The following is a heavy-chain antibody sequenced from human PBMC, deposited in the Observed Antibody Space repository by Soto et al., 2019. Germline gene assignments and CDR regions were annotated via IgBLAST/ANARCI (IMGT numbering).Heavy chain of an antibody. CDR3: ARGLTGSPIPGEY. V-gene: IGHV4-59*01. CDR1: GDSISPSY. J-gene: IGHJ4*02. D-gene: IGHD3-16*01. CDR2: IYYSGIT. Sequence: RSLTCTVSGDSISPSYWSWIRQPPGKGLEWLGYIYYSGITNYNASLMSRVTISVHMSKNQFSLNLSSVTAADTAVYYCARGLTGSPIPGEYCGQVSLVTVSS.